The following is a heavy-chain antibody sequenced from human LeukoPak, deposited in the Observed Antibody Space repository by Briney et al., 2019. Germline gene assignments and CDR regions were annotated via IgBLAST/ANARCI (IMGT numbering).Heavy chain of an antibody. Sequence: GGSLRLSCAVSGFTFSSYAMSWVRQAPGKGLQWVSTISAGGTTYYADSVKGRFTVSRDNSKNTLFLQMNSLRAEDTAVYYCATPTYPWGQGTLVTVSS. CDR2: ISAGGTT. D-gene: IGHD3-16*01. CDR1: GFTFSSYA. CDR3: ATPTYP. J-gene: IGHJ5*02. V-gene: IGHV3-23*01.